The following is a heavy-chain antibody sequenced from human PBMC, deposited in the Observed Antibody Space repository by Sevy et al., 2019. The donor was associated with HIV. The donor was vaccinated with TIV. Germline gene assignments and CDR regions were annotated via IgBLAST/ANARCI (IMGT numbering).Heavy chain of an antibody. V-gene: IGHV3-30*02. CDR2: IWYDGSNK. CDR3: AKDAYSSSWYGLYYYYYGMDV. J-gene: IGHJ6*02. CDR1: GFTFSSYG. Sequence: GGSLRLSCAASGFTFSSYGMHWVRQAPGKGLEWVAVIWYDGSNKYYADSVKGRFTISRDNSKNTLYLQMNSLRAEDTAVYYCAKDAYSSSWYGLYYYYYGMDVWGQGTTVTVSS. D-gene: IGHD6-13*01.